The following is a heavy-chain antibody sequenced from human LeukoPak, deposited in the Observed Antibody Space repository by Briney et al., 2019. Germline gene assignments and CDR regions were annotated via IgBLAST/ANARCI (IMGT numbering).Heavy chain of an antibody. CDR3: AKDGAWLRFDD. V-gene: IGHV3-23*01. J-gene: IGHJ4*02. Sequence: SGGSLRLSCAGSGFPLSIYGMNWVRQAPGKGLEWVSGISPGGGPTYYADSVKGRFTISRDDSKNTLYLQMNNLRAEDTAVYYCAKDGAWLRFDDWGQGILVTVSS. CDR1: GFPLSIYG. D-gene: IGHD5-12*01. CDR2: ISPGGGPT.